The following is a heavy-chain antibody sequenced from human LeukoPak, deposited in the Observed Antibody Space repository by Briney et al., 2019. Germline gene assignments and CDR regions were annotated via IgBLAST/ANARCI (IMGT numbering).Heavy chain of an antibody. D-gene: IGHD4-17*01. CDR3: ARLHGDHHLPFDL. J-gene: IGHJ2*01. CDR1: GGSISSYY. CDR2: IYYSGST. V-gene: IGHV4-59*01. Sequence: SETLSLTCTVSGGSISSYYWSWIRQPPGKGLEWIGYIYYSGSTNYNPSLKSRVTISVDTSKNQFSLKLSSVTAADTAVYYCARLHGDHHLPFDLWGHGTLVTVSS.